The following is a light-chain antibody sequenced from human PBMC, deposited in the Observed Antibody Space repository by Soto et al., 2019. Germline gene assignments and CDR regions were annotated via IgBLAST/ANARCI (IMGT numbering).Light chain of an antibody. V-gene: IGKV2-28*01. CDR1: QSLLHSNGYNY. J-gene: IGKJ4*01. Sequence: DIVMTQSPLSLPVTPGEPASISCRSSQSLLHSNGYNYLDWYLQKPGQSPQLLIYLGSNRSSGVPDRFSGSGSGTDFTLKISRVEAEDVGVYYCQQYNNWPPLTFGGGTKVDIK. CDR3: QQYNNWPPLT. CDR2: LGS.